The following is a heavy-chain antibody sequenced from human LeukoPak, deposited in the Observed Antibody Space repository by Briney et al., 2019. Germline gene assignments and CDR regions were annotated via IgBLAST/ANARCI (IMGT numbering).Heavy chain of an antibody. Sequence: PGGTLRLSWAASGFTFRNYGMIWVRQAPGKGLEWVSAISGSGGSTYYADSVKGLFTISRDNSKNTLYLQMNILIAENAPLYYCAKGVYDSSGYYYVSFHAFDMWGQGKMVNVSS. CDR3: AKGVYDSSGYYYVSFHAFDM. V-gene: IGHV3-23*01. D-gene: IGHD3-22*01. J-gene: IGHJ3*02. CDR2: ISGSGGST. CDR1: GFTFRNYG.